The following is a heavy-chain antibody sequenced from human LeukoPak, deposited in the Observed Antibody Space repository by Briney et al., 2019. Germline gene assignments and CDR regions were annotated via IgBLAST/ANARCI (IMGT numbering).Heavy chain of an antibody. D-gene: IGHD2-2*02. CDR1: GGSFSGYY. CDR3: ARGWPIYCSSTSCYTLFDY. CDR2: VNHSGST. J-gene: IGHJ4*02. V-gene: IGHV4-34*01. Sequence: SETLSLTCAVYGGSFSGYYWSWIRQPPGKGLEWIGEVNHSGSTNYNPSLKSRVTISVDTSKNQFSLKLSSVTAADTAVYYCARGWPIYCSSTSCYTLFDYWGQGTLVTVSS.